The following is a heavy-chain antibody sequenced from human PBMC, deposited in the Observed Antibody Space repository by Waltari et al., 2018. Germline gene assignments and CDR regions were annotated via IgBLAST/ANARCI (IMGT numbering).Heavy chain of an antibody. CDR1: GGSISSSSYY. V-gene: IGHV4-39*07. CDR3: ARDITMVQGVIIAYYYYGMDV. D-gene: IGHD3-10*01. Sequence: QLQLQESGPGLVKPSETLSLTCTVSGGSISSSSYYWGWIRQPPGKGLEWIGSIYYSGSTYYNPSLKSRVTISVDTSKNQFSLKLSSVTAADTAVYYCARDITMVQGVIIAYYYYGMDVWGQGTTVTVSS. J-gene: IGHJ6*02. CDR2: IYYSGST.